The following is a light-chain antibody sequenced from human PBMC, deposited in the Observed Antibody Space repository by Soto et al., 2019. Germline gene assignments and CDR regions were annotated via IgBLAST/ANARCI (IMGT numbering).Light chain of an antibody. CDR1: SSDVGAYNS. CDR2: KGT. Sequence: QSVLAQPASVSGSPGQSITISCTGTSSDVGAYNSVSWYQQHPHRAPQVIIYKGTQWPSGVSNRFSGSTSGNAASLTISALQADDEADYFCCSSAPESTYVFGTGTKVTGL. J-gene: IGLJ1*01. CDR3: CSSAPESTYV. V-gene: IGLV2-23*01.